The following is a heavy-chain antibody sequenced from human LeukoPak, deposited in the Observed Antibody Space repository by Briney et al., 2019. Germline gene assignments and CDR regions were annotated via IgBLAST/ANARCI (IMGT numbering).Heavy chain of an antibody. V-gene: IGHV4-31*03. J-gene: IGHJ3*02. CDR1: GGSISSGDYY. CDR3: ARGDSSGAENAFDI. Sequence: SETLSLTCTVSGGSISSGDYYWTWIRQHPGKGLEWIGYIYYTGSTYYNPSLRSRVTMSVDTSKNQFSLNLSSVTAADTAVYYCARGDSSGAENAFDIWGQGTMVTVSS. D-gene: IGHD3-22*01. CDR2: IYYTGST.